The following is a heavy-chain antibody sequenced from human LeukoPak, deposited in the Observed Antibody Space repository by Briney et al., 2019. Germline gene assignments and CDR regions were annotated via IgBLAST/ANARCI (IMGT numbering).Heavy chain of an antibody. V-gene: IGHV1-3*01. CDR2: INAGNGNT. Sequence: ASVNVSCKASGYTFTSYAMHWVHQAPGQRLEWMGWINAGNGNTKYSQKFQGRVTITRDTSASTAYMELSSLRSEDTAVYYCARDRYSYGPNFDYWGQGTLVTVSS. D-gene: IGHD5-18*01. J-gene: IGHJ4*02. CDR1: GYTFTSYA. CDR3: ARDRYSYGPNFDY.